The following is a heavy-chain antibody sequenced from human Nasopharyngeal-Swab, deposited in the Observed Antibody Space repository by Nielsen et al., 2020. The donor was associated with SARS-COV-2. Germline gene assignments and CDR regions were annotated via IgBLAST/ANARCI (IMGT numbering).Heavy chain of an antibody. CDR1: GGSISSYY. J-gene: IGHJ4*02. Sequence: SETLSLTCTVSGGSISSYYWSWIRQPPGKGLEWIGYIYYSESTNYNPSLKSRVTISVDTSKNPFSLKLSSVTAADTAVYYCARGSGYYDSSGYSDYWGQGTLVTVSS. D-gene: IGHD3-22*01. V-gene: IGHV4-59*13. CDR3: ARGSGYYDSSGYSDY. CDR2: IYYSEST.